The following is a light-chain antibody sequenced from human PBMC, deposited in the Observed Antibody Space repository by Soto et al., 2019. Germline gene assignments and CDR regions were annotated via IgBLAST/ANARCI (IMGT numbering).Light chain of an antibody. CDR3: QQYNSYSRT. CDR1: QSISSW. CDR2: DAS. Sequence: DIQMTQSPSTLSASVGDRVTITCRASQSISSWLAWYQQKPGKAPKLLIYDASSLESGDPSRFSGSGSGTEFTRTITSLQPDDFATCYCQQYNSYSRTFGQGTKVEIK. J-gene: IGKJ1*01. V-gene: IGKV1-5*01.